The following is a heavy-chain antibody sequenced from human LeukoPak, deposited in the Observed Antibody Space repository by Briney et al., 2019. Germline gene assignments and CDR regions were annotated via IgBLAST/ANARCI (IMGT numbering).Heavy chain of an antibody. CDR2: ISGYNGNT. Sequence: ASVKVSCKASGYTFTSYGISWVRQAPGQRLEWMGWISGYNGNTNYAQNLQGRVTMTTDTSTSTAYMELRSLRSDDTAVCYCARGSYSIYYMDVWGKGTTVTVSS. V-gene: IGHV1-18*01. D-gene: IGHD4-11*01. J-gene: IGHJ6*03. CDR1: GYTFTSYG. CDR3: ARGSYSIYYMDV.